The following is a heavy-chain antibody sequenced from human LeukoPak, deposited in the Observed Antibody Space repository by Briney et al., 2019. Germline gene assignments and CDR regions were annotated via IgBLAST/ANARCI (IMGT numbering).Heavy chain of an antibody. J-gene: IGHJ5*02. V-gene: IGHV4-61*01. CDR3: ARSDSSGWYRHWFDP. Sequence: SETLSLTCTVSGGSISSSSYYWSWIRQPPGKGLEWIGYIYYSGSTNYNPSLKSRVTISVDTSKNQFSLKLSSVTAADTAVYYCARSDSSGWYRHWFDPWGQGTLVTVSS. CDR1: GGSISSSSYY. D-gene: IGHD6-19*01. CDR2: IYYSGST.